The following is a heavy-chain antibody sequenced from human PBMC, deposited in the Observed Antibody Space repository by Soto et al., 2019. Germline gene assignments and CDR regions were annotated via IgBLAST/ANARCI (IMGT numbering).Heavy chain of an antibody. V-gene: IGHV3-15*01. CDR3: TTEVRWAVTATPQGC. CDR1: GFTFSNAW. J-gene: IGHJ4*02. D-gene: IGHD2-15*01. Sequence: EVQLVESGGGLVQPGGSLRLSCAASGFTFSNAWMSWVRQAPGKGLEWLGRIKSKTDGGTTDYAAPVKGRFTISRDDSKNTLYLQMNSLETEDTALYYCTTEVRWAVTATPQGCWGQGTLVTVSS. CDR2: IKSKTDGGTT.